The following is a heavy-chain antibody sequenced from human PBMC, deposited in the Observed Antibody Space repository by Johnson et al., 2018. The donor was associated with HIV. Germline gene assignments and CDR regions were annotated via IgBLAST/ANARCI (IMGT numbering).Heavy chain of an antibody. CDR2: IKQDGSEK. V-gene: IGHV3-7*01. CDR1: GFTVSSNS. J-gene: IGHJ3*02. Sequence: VQLVESGGALVQPGGSLRLSCAASGFTVSSNSMTWVRQAPGKGLEWVANIKQDGSEKYYVDSVKGRFTISRDNAKNSLYVQMSSLRAEDTAVYFCTTKPCSSSWYGAFDIWGQGTMVTVSS. CDR3: TTKPCSSSWYGAFDI. D-gene: IGHD6-13*01.